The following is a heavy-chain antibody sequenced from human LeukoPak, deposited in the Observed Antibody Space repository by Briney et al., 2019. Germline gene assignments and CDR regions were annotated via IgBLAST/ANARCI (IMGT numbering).Heavy chain of an antibody. V-gene: IGHV4-39*01. CDR3: ARFWVDTIEFDY. CDR1: GGSISSSSYY. J-gene: IGHJ4*02. CDR2: IYYSGIT. Sequence: KPSETLSLTCTVSGGSISSSSYYWGWIRQPPGKGLEWIGSIYYSGITYYNPSLKSRVTISVDTSKNQFSLKLSSVTAADTAVYYCARFWVDTIEFDYWGQGTLVTASS. D-gene: IGHD5-18*01.